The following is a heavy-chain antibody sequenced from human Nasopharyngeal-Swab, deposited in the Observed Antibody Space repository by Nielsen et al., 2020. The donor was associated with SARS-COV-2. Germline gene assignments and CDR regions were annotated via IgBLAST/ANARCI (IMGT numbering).Heavy chain of an antibody. CDR3: ARARFYYDSSALDF. V-gene: IGHV3-21*01. J-gene: IGHJ4*02. Sequence: GESLKISCAASGFTFSSYNMNWVRQAPGKGLEWVSSISSSSSYIYYADSVKGRFTISRDNAKNSLYLQMNSLRAEDTAVYYCARARFYYDSSALDFWGQGTLVTVSS. CDR2: ISSSSSYI. CDR1: GFTFSSYN. D-gene: IGHD3-22*01.